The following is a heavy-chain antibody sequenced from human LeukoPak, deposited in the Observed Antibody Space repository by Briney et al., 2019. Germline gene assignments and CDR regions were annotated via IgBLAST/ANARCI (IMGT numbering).Heavy chain of an antibody. D-gene: IGHD5-18*01. J-gene: IGHJ4*02. CDR1: GFTFSSYA. V-gene: IGHV3-23*01. Sequence: GGSLRLSCAASGFTFSSYAMSWVRQAPGKGLEWVSAISGSGGSTYYADSVKGRFTISRDNVKNSLYLQMNSLRAEDTAVYYCARGVVGGGYSYGKGDYWGQGTLVTVSS. CDR2: ISGSGGST. CDR3: ARGVVGGGYSYGKGDY.